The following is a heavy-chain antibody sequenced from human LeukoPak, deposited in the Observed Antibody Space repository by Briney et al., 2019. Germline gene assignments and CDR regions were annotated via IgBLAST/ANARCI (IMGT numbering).Heavy chain of an antibody. CDR2: IKQDGSEK. CDR1: GFTFSSYW. J-gene: IGHJ4*02. D-gene: IGHD4-17*01. V-gene: IGHV3-7*02. Sequence: PGGSLRLSCAASGFTFSSYWMSWVRQAPGKGLEWVAHIKQDGSEKHYVDSVKGRFTISRDNAKNTLYLHMNSLRAEDTAVYYCARGYDYEYLDYWGQGTLVTVSS. CDR3: ARGYDYEYLDY.